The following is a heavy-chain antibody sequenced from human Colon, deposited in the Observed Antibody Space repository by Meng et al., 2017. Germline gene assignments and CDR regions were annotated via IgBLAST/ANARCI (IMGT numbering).Heavy chain of an antibody. CDR2: IDSRGSIM. J-gene: IGHJ6*02. D-gene: IGHD6-19*01. Sequence: GESLKISCAASGFIFSSYEMNWVRQAPGKGLEWVSFIDSRGSIMYYADSVKGRFTVSRDNAKSSLFLQMDSLRAENTAVYYCARDPGIKVAGISTFNYYYGMDVWGQGTTVTVSS. CDR3: ARDPGIKVAGISTFNYYYGMDV. V-gene: IGHV3-48*03. CDR1: GFIFSSYE.